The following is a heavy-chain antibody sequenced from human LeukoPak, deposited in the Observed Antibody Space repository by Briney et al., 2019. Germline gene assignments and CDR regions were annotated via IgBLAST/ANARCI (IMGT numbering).Heavy chain of an antibody. CDR2: IKQDGSEK. V-gene: IGHV3-7*01. J-gene: IGHJ4*02. CDR3: ARAGYYGSGSGNDY. D-gene: IGHD3-10*01. CDR1: GFTFSSYW. Sequence: PGGSLRLSCAASGFTFSSYWMSWVRQAPGKGLEWVANIKQDGSEKYYVDSVKGRFTISRDNAKNSLYLQMNSLRAEDTAVYYCARAGYYGSGSGNDYWGQGTLVTVSS.